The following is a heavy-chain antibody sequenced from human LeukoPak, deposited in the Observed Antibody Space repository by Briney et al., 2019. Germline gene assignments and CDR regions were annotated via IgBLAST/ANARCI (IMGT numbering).Heavy chain of an antibody. V-gene: IGHV3-15*01. CDR3: TTEGGWSFYFDY. CDR2: FKSKTDGGTT. D-gene: IGHD2-15*01. CDR1: GFTFSSYG. Sequence: GGSLRLSCGASGFTFSSYGMHWVRQAPGKGLEWVGRFKSKTDGGTTDYAAPVKGRFTISRDDSKNTLYLQMNSLKTEDTAVYYCTTEGGWSFYFDYWGQGTLVTVSS. J-gene: IGHJ4*02.